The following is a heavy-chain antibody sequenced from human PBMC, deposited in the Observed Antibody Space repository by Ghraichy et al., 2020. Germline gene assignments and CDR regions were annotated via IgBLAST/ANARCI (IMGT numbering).Heavy chain of an antibody. CDR1: GYRFTDFS. CDR3: VRDVNHDYIWVSYRTGYTSGMDV. D-gene: IGHD3-16*01. J-gene: IGHJ6*02. CDR2: ISGHSGQT. Sequence: ASVKVSCKASGYRFTDFSITWVRQAPGQGLEFMGWISGHSGQTRFAQKFQGRVSLTRDSSASTGSMEVRSLRADDTAVYYCVRDVNHDYIWVSYRTGYTSGMDVWGQGTAVTVSS. V-gene: IGHV1-18*01.